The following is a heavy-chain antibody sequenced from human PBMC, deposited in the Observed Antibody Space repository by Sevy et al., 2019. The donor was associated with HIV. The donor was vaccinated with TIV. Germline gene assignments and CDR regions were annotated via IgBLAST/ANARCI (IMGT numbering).Heavy chain of an antibody. Sequence: GGSLRLSCAASGFTISNNWMSWVRQAPGKGLEWVGRLKSETEGGTRDYAAPVKGRFTISRDDSKNTLYLQMNGLKTEDSAVYYCTTEWIEGSYYDSGGYYDYYYFGMDVWGQGTTVTVSS. V-gene: IGHV3-15*01. CDR1: GFTISNNW. D-gene: IGHD3-22*01. CDR3: TTEWIEGSYYDSGGYYDYYYFGMDV. J-gene: IGHJ6*02. CDR2: LKSETEGGTR.